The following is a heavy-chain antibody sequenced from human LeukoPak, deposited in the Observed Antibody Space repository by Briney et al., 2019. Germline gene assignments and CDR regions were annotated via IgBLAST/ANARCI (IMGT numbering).Heavy chain of an antibody. J-gene: IGHJ3*02. CDR3: ARFRKGYCSSTSCYGPDAFDI. Sequence: ASETLSLTCAVYGGSFSGYYWSWLRQPPGKGLEWLGEINHSGSTNYNPSLKSRVTISVDTSKNQFSLKLSSVTAADTAVYYCARFRKGYCSSTSCYGPDAFDIWGQGTMVTVSS. D-gene: IGHD2-2*01. V-gene: IGHV4-34*01. CDR2: INHSGST. CDR1: GGSFSGYY.